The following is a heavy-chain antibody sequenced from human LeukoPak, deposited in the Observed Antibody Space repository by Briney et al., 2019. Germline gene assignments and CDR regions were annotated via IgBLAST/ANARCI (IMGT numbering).Heavy chain of an antibody. CDR1: GFAFSLYS. V-gene: IGHV3-30-3*01. D-gene: IGHD3-9*01. CDR2: MSDDGNNQ. J-gene: IGHJ4*02. Sequence: GMSLRLSCATSGFAFSLYSMHWVCQAPGKGLEWVAFMSDDGNNQFYADSVKGRFTISRDNSNRTMYLQMNSLRADDTAVYHCARAPLRYYDWLLEYWGQGTLVTVSS. CDR3: ARAPLRYYDWLLEY.